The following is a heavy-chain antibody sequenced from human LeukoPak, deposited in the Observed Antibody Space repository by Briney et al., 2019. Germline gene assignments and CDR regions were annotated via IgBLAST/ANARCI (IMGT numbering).Heavy chain of an antibody. D-gene: IGHD3-9*01. V-gene: IGHV4-31*03. Sequence: SETLSLTCTVSGGSISSGGYYWSWISQHPGKGLEWIGYIYYSGSTYYNPSLKSRVTISVDTSKNQFSLKLSSVTAADTPVYYCARAFEYPLPDVWGKGTTVTVSS. CDR3: ARAFEYPLPDV. CDR1: GGSISSGGYY. J-gene: IGHJ6*04. CDR2: IYYSGST.